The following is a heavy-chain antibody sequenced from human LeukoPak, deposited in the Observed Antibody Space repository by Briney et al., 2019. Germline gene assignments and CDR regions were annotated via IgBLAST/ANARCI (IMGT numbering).Heavy chain of an antibody. CDR2: IYHSGST. Sequence: SETLSLTCAVYGGSFSGYYWSWIRQPPGKGLEWIGYIYHSGSTYYNPSLKSRVTISVDRSKNQFSLKLSSVTAADTAVYYCARAWHSSSWPINWFDPWGQGTLVTVSS. J-gene: IGHJ5*02. V-gene: IGHV4-34*01. CDR1: GGSFSGYY. D-gene: IGHD6-13*01. CDR3: ARAWHSSSWPINWFDP.